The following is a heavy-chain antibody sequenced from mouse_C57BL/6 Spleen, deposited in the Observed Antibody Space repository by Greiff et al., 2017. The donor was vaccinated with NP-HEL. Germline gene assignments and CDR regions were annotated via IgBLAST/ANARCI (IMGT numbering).Heavy chain of an antibody. CDR1: GYAFSSSW. CDR3: APYDYGFDY. CDR2: IYPGDGDT. Sequence: QVQLQQSGPELVKPGASVKISCKASGYAFSSSWMNWVKQRPGKGLEWIGRIYPGDGDTNYNGKFKGKATLTADKSSSTAYMQLSSLTSEDSAVYYCAPYDYGFDYWGQGTTLTVSS. V-gene: IGHV1-82*01. D-gene: IGHD2-4*01. J-gene: IGHJ2*01.